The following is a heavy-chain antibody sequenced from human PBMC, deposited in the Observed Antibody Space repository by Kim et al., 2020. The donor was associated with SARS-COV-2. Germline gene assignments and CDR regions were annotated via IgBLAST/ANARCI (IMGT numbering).Heavy chain of an antibody. D-gene: IGHD3-22*01. CDR3: ASRDSSGYIDAFDI. Sequence: GGSLRLSCAASGFTFSSYGMHWVRQAPGKGLEWVAVISYDGSNKYYADSVKGRFTISRDNSKNTLYLQMNSLRAEDTAVYYCASRDSSGYIDAFDIWGQG. J-gene: IGHJ3*02. CDR1: GFTFSSYG. V-gene: IGHV3-33*05. CDR2: ISYDGSNK.